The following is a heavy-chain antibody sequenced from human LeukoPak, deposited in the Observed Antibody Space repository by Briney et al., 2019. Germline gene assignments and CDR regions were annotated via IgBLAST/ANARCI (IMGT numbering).Heavy chain of an antibody. V-gene: IGHV4-31*03. CDR1: GGSISRSGYY. Sequence: SETLSLTCTVSGGSISRSGYYWTWIRQHPGRGLEWIGHIYYTGSTYYNPSLKSRVTISLDTSKNQFSLNLSSVTAADTAVYYCARGRLPRYWGQGTLVTVSS. D-gene: IGHD2-15*01. CDR2: IYYTGST. J-gene: IGHJ4*02. CDR3: ARGRLPRY.